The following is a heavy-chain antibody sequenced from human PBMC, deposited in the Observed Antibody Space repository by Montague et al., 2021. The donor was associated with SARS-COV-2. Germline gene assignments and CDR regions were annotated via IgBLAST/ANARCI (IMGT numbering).Heavy chain of an antibody. Sequence: SETLSLTCAGQVSWYSGADWKSIRLNPRHHRDWYGDIRHRGSTNYNPSLKSRVTISVDTSKNQFFLKLSSVTAADTAVYYCARATLGITMIVVVMTAIDYYFDYWGQGNLVTVSS. CDR1: VSWYSGAD. D-gene: IGHD3-22*01. CDR3: ARATLGITMIVVVMTAIDYYFDY. V-gene: IGHV4-34*01. J-gene: IGHJ4*02. CDR2: IRHRGST.